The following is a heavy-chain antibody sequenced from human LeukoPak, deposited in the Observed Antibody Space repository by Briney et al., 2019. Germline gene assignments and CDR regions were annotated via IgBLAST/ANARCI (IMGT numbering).Heavy chain of an antibody. Sequence: PGGSLRLSCAASGFTFRSYGIHWVRQAPGKGLEWVAVISYDGSNKYYADSVKGRFTISRDNPKNTLYLQMNSLRVEDTAVYYCAKDRSTHYYDSSGFYPDAFDIWGQGTMVTVSS. D-gene: IGHD3-22*01. J-gene: IGHJ3*02. V-gene: IGHV3-30*18. CDR1: GFTFRSYG. CDR2: ISYDGSNK. CDR3: AKDRSTHYYDSSGFYPDAFDI.